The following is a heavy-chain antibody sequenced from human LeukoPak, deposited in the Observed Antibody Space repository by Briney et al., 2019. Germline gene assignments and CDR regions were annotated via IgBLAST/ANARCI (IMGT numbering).Heavy chain of an antibody. CDR3: ATTGYSSSWYLWWFDP. D-gene: IGHD6-13*01. Sequence: GGSLRLSCAASGFTFISYWMSWVRQAPGKGLEWVSYISSSGSTIYYADSVKGRFTISRDNAKNSLYLQMNSLRAEDTAVYYCATTGYSSSWYLWWFDPWGQGTLVTVSS. CDR2: ISSSGSTI. J-gene: IGHJ5*02. V-gene: IGHV3-48*04. CDR1: GFTFISYW.